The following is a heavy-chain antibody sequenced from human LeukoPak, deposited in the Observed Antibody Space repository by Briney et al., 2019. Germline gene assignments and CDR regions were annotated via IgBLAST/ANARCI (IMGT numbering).Heavy chain of an antibody. Sequence: ASVKVSCKASGYTFTSYYMHWVRQAPGQGLEWMGIINPSGGSTSYAQKFQGRVTMTRDTSTSTVYMELSSLRSEDTAMYYCARAKYCSSTSRPYFDYWGQGTLVTVSS. V-gene: IGHV1-46*01. D-gene: IGHD2-2*01. CDR2: INPSGGST. CDR1: GYTFTSYY. J-gene: IGHJ4*02. CDR3: ARAKYCSSTSRPYFDY.